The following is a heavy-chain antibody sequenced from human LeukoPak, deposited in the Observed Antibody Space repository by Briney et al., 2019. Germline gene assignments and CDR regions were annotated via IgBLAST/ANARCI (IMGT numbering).Heavy chain of an antibody. CDR2: ISSSSIYI. Sequence: AGGSLRLSCSASGFTFSTYSMNWVRQAPGKGLEWVSSISSSSIYIYYADSLKGRFTISRDNAKNSLYLQMNSLRAEDTALYYCARDFGYSDHAFDIWGQGTMVTVSS. CDR3: ARDFGYSDHAFDI. J-gene: IGHJ3*02. D-gene: IGHD5-18*01. V-gene: IGHV3-21*04. CDR1: GFTFSTYS.